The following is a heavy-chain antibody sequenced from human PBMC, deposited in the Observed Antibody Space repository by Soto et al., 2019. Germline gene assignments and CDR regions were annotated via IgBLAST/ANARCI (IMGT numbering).Heavy chain of an antibody. V-gene: IGHV4-39*01. Sequence: LVLLSLTCIVVNGSISTSSYYCGWIRQSPGKGLEWIGTIFYTGRTYYNPSLESRVTLSVDTSKNQFSLHLTSVTAADTAVYYCTRHHPHHYDSSGYFDYWGQGTLVTVSS. CDR3: TRHHPHHYDSSGYFDY. J-gene: IGHJ4*02. D-gene: IGHD3-22*01. CDR1: NGSISTSSYY. CDR2: IFYTGRT.